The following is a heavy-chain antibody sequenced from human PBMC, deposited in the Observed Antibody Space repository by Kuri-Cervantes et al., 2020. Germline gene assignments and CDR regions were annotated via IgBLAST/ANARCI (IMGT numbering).Heavy chain of an antibody. CDR1: GFTFSSYS. D-gene: IGHD4-17*01. J-gene: IGHJ4*02. CDR3: ANFGHPFPSSTTVARDY. V-gene: IGHV3-48*01. CDR2: ISSSSSTI. Sequence: GESLIISCASCGFTFSSYSMNWVRQPPGKGMEWVSYISSSSSTIYYADSVKCRFTNSRDNAKNTLYLQMNSLRADDTAVYYCANFGHPFPSSTTVARDYWGQGTLVTVSS.